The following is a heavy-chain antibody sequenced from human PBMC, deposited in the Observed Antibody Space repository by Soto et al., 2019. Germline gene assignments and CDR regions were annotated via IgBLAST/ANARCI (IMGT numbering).Heavy chain of an antibody. D-gene: IGHD2-15*01. Sequence: SETLSLPCAVYGGSFRGYFWSWIRQPPGKGLEWIGEINHSGITSYSPSLGSRVTTSVDTPKNQFSLRLRSVTAADTAIYYCARRFCSDSYCSYFDYWGRGTLVTVSS. V-gene: IGHV4-34*10. CDR2: INHSGIT. CDR1: GGSFRGYF. J-gene: IGHJ4*02. CDR3: ARRFCSDSYCSYFDY.